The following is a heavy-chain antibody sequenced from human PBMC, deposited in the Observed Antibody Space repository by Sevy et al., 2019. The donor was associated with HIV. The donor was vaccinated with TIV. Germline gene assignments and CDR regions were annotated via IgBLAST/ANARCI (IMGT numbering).Heavy chain of an antibody. J-gene: IGHJ1*01. D-gene: IGHD2-15*01. CDR1: GYTFTSNG. CDR2: INTNNGNA. V-gene: IGHV1-18*01. CDR3: ARDRGYCSGGSCYIQQ. Sequence: ASVKVSCRASGYTFTSNGMAWVRQAPGQGLEGMGWINTNNGNANYAQKYQGRVTMTTDTSTSTGYMELRSLRSDDTAMYYCARDRGYCSGGSCYIQQWGQGTLVTVSS.